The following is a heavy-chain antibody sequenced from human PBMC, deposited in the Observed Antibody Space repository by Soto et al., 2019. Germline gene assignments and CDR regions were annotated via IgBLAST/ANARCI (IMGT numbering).Heavy chain of an antibody. CDR1: GGSINSGDYY. CDR3: ARDRRWLPRGPNNWLDL. CDR2: IYYDGNS. Sequence: SETLSLTCTVSGGSINSGDYYWTWVRQPPGKGLEWIGYIYYDGNSQHNPSLKSRVTMSIDTSKNQFSLNLSSVTAADTAVYYCARDRRWLPRGPNNWLDLWGQGTQVTVSS. J-gene: IGHJ5*02. D-gene: IGHD5-12*01. V-gene: IGHV4-30-4*01.